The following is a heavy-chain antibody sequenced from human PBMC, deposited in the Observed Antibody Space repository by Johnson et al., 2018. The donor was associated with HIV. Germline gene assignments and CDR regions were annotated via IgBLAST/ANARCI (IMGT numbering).Heavy chain of an antibody. Sequence: QMLLVESGGGLVQPGGSLRLSCAASGFTFSSYGMHWVRQAPGKGLEWVAFIRYDGSNKYYADSVKGRFTISIDNSKNTLYLQMNSLRAEDTAVYYCAKDSSVLLCFDIWGQGTMVTVSS. CDR2: IRYDGSNK. CDR3: AKDSSVLLCFDI. J-gene: IGHJ3*02. D-gene: IGHD3-10*01. V-gene: IGHV3-30*02. CDR1: GFTFSSYG.